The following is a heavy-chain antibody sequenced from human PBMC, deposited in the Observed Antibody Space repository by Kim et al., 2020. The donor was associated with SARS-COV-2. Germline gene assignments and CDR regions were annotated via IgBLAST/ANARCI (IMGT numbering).Heavy chain of an antibody. V-gene: IGHV3-53*01. CDR3: ARAKYMVQGFQH. D-gene: IGHD3-10*01. CDR1: GFTVSSNY. J-gene: IGHJ1*01. CDR2: IYSGGST. Sequence: GGSLRLSCAASGFTVSSNYMSWVRQAPGKGLEWVSVIYSGGSTYYADSVKGRFTISRDNSKNTLYLQMNSLRAEDTAVYYCARAKYMVQGFQHWGQGTLVTVSS.